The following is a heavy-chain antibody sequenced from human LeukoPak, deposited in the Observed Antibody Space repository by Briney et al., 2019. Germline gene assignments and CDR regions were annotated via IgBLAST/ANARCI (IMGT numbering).Heavy chain of an antibody. CDR2: IIPIFGTA. D-gene: IGHD3-22*01. CDR1: GATLTSYA. Sequence: SVKVSFKASGATLTSYAISWVRQAPGQGLEWMGGIIPIFGTANYAQKFQGRVTITTDASTSTAYMELSSLRSEDTAVYYWARALRYYYDSSGYPVVYFDYWGQGTLVTVSS. CDR3: ARALRYYYDSSGYPVVYFDY. V-gene: IGHV1-69*05. J-gene: IGHJ4*02.